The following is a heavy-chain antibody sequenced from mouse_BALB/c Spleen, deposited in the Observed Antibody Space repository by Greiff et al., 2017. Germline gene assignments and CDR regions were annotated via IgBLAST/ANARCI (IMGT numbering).Heavy chain of an antibody. V-gene: IGHV1-7*01. D-gene: IGHD1-2*01. CDR1: GYTFTSYW. Sequence: VQLQESGAELAKPGASVKMSCKASGYTFTSYWMHWVKQRPGQGLEWIGYINPSTGYTEYNQKFKDKATLTADKSSSTAYMQLSSLTSEDSAVYYCAITTATYAMDYWGQGTSVTVSS. CDR3: AITTATYAMDY. J-gene: IGHJ4*01. CDR2: INPSTGYT.